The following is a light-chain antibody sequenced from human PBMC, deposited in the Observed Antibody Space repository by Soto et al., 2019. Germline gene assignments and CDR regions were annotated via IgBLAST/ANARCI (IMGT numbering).Light chain of an antibody. J-gene: IGKJ1*01. CDR1: QSVSHW. CDR3: QQYYTSSPLM. Sequence: DIQMTQTPSTLSASVGDRVTITCWASQSVSHWLAWYQQKPGKAPKLLIYKASNLESGVPSRFSGSGSGTEFALTISSLQPDDFATYYCQQYYTSSPLMFGQGTKVEIE. V-gene: IGKV1-5*03. CDR2: KAS.